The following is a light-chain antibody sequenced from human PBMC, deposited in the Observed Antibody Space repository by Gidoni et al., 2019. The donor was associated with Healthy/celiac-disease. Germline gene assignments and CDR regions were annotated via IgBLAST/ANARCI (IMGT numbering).Light chain of an antibody. Sequence: EILLTQSPGTLSLSPGERATLSCRASQSVSSSYLAWYQQKPGQAPRLLIYGASSRATGSPDRFSGSGSGTDFTLTIIRLEPEDFAVYYCQQYGSSPRAFDQGTKVEIK. J-gene: IGKJ2*01. CDR2: GAS. CDR1: QSVSSSY. V-gene: IGKV3-20*01. CDR3: QQYGSSPRA.